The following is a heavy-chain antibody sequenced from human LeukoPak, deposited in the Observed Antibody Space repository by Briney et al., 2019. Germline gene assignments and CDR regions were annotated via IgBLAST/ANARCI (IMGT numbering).Heavy chain of an antibody. J-gene: IGHJ4*02. CDR3: ARAPRVGATTLLYFDY. CDR2: ISSSSYI. CDR1: GFTFSSYS. V-gene: IGHV3-21*01. D-gene: IGHD1-26*01. Sequence: GGSLRLSCAASGFTFSSYSMNWVRQAPGRGLEWVSSISSSSYIYYADSVMGRLTISRDNAKNSLYLQMNSLRAEDTAVYYCARAPRVGATTLLYFDYWGQGTLVTVSS.